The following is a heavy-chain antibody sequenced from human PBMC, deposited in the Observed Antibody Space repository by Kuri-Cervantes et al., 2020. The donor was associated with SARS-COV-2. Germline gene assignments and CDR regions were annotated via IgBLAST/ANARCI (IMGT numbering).Heavy chain of an antibody. J-gene: IGHJ3*02. CDR1: GFTFSSYS. CDR3: AKDWGSGSYSDAFDI. Sequence: LSLTCAASGFTFSSYSMNWVRQAPGKGLEWVSYISSSSSTIYYADSVKGRFTISRDNSKNTLYLQMNSLRAEDTAVYYCAKDWGSGSYSDAFDIWGQGTMVTVSS. V-gene: IGHV3-48*01. CDR2: ISSSSSTI. D-gene: IGHD1-26*01.